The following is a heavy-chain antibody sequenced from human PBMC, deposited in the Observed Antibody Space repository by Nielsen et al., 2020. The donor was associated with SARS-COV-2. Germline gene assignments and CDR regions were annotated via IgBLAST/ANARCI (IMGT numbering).Heavy chain of an antibody. CDR2: IWYDGSNK. D-gene: IGHD3-22*01. Sequence: GESLKISCAASGFTFSSYGMHWVRQAPGKGLEWVAVIWYDGSNKYYADSVKGRFTISRDNSKNTLYLQMNSLRAEDTAVCYCARAETYDSSGYYSPALDYWGQGTLVTVSS. J-gene: IGHJ4*02. V-gene: IGHV3-33*08. CDR1: GFTFSSYG. CDR3: ARAETYDSSGYYSPALDY.